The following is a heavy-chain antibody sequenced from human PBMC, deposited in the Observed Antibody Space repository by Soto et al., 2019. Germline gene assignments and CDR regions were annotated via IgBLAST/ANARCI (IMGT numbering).Heavy chain of an antibody. V-gene: IGHV1-18*01. J-gene: IGHJ6*02. CDR3: ARALTGYGMDV. CDR2: ITTYNGNT. Sequence: QVQLVQSGVEVREPGASVKVSCKAVRYIFTNYGVSWLRQAPGQGLEWMGWITTYNGNTEYAQKFQGRVTMTTDASTSTADMELASLRSDDTAIYYCARALTGYGMDVWGQGTTVTVSS. CDR1: RYIFTNYG.